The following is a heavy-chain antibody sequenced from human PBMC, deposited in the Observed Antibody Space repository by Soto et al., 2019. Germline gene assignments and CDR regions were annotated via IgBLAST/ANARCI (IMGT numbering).Heavy chain of an antibody. CDR1: FRSIISWY. Sequence: CETLFLTVTVVFRSIISWYWSCMREPAGKGLEWIGRIYTSGSTNYNPSLKSRVTMSVDTSKNQFSLKLSSVTAADTAVYYCAREVGSKLRARYDAFDIWGQGTMVT. J-gene: IGHJ3*02. D-gene: IGHD1-26*01. CDR3: AREVGSKLRARYDAFDI. CDR2: IYTSGST. V-gene: IGHV4-4*07.